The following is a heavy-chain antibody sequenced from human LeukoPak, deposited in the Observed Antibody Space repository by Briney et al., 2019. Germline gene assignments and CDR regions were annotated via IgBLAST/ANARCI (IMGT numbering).Heavy chain of an antibody. J-gene: IGHJ4*02. CDR1: GYTFTGYY. Sequence: GASVKVSCKASGYTFTGYYMHWVRQAPGQGLEWMGWINPNSGGPNYVQKFQGRVTMTRDTSITTAYMQLSRLRSDDTAVYYCASSPTSECSGGSCYSYWGQGTLVTVSS. CDR3: ASSPTSECSGGSCYSY. CDR2: INPNSGGP. V-gene: IGHV1-2*02. D-gene: IGHD2-15*01.